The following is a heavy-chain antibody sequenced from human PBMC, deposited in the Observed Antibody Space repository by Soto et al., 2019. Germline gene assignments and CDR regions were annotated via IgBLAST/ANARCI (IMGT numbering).Heavy chain of an antibody. CDR1: GDSISNNNC. D-gene: IGHD3-3*01. V-gene: IGHV4-4*02. CDR2: IYHSGTA. CDR3: ARRRITTFGVVITGYGMDV. J-gene: IGHJ6*02. Sequence: QVQLQESGPGLVKPSGTLSLTCAVSGDSISNNNCWNWVRQPPGKGLEWIGEIYHSGTANYKPSLKSRVTISVDKSNNQFSLTLNSVTAADTAVYYCARRRITTFGVVITGYGMDVWGQGTTVTVSS.